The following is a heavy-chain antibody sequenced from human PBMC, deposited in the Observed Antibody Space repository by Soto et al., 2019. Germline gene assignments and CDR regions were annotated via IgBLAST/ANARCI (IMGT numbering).Heavy chain of an antibody. J-gene: IGHJ6*02. Sequence: SETLSLTCTVSGGSISSSYWSWIRQPAGKGLEWIGRPYNTGTTNYNPSHKRRVTTSVDTSKNQFSLKLSSVTAADTAVYYCASVATPYYYYGMDVWGQGTTVTVSS. V-gene: IGHV4-4*07. CDR3: ASVATPYYYYGMDV. CDR1: GGSISSSY. CDR2: PYNTGTT. D-gene: IGHD5-12*01.